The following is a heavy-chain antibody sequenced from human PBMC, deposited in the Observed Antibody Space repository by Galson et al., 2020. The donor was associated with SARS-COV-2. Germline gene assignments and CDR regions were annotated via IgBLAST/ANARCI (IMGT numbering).Heavy chain of an antibody. CDR2: IIPILGIA. V-gene: IGHV1-69*10. Sequence: SVKVSCKAPGGTFSSYAISWVRQAPGQGLEWMGGIIPILGIANYAQKFQGRVTITADKSTSTAYMELSSLRSEDTAVYYCAREGRHSGIAAAGFDYWGQGTLVTVSS. J-gene: IGHJ4*02. CDR3: AREGRHSGIAAAGFDY. D-gene: IGHD6-13*01. CDR1: GGTFSSYA.